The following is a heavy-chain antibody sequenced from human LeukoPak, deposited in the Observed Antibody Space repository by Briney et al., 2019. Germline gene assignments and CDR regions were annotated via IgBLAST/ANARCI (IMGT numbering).Heavy chain of an antibody. Sequence: SLKVSRKASGGTFTSYAISWVRHAPGQGLEWMGRIIPIFCTANYAQKFKGRVTITTDESTSRAYMELRSLSSEDTAVYYCARDGSSGSFDYWGQGTLVTVS. V-gene: IGHV1-69*05. CDR3: ARDGSSGSFDY. CDR2: IIPIFCTA. J-gene: IGHJ4*02. CDR1: GGTFTSYA. D-gene: IGHD6-19*01.